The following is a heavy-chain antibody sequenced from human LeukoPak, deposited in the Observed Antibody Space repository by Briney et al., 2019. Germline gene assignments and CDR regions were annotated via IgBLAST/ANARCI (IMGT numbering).Heavy chain of an antibody. J-gene: IGHJ2*01. CDR2: IWYDGSNK. CDR3: ARDRSMSGWYIDL. Sequence: GRSLRLSCAASGFTFSSYGMHWVRQAPGKGLEWVAVIWYDGSNKYYPDSVHGRFTISRDNYKNTLYLQVNSLRAEDTAVYYCARDRSMSGWYIDLWGRGTVVTVSS. V-gene: IGHV3-33*01. CDR1: GFTFSSYG. D-gene: IGHD2/OR15-2a*01.